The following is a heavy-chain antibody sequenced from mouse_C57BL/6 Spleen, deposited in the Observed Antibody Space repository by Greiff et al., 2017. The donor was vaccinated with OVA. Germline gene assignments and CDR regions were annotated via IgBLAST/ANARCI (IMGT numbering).Heavy chain of an antibody. D-gene: IGHD1-2*01. CDR3: ARGYYGTGYATDY. CDR2: INPYNGDT. CDR1: GYSFTGYF. J-gene: IGHJ4*01. Sequence: EVQLQQSGPELVKPGDSVKISCKASGYSFTGYFMNWVMQSHGKSLEWIGRINPYNGDTFYNQKFKGKATLTVDKSSRTAHMELRSLTAEDSAVYYCARGYYGTGYATDYWGQGTSVTVSS. V-gene: IGHV1-20*01.